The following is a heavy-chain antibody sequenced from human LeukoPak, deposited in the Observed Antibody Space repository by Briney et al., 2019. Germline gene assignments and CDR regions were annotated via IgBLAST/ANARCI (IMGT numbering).Heavy chain of an antibody. CDR1: GGTFISYA. CDR3: ARDYYDFWSGSGRNGNDYYYYYYMDV. Sequence: SVKVSCKASGGTFISYAISWVRQAPGQGLEWMGGIIPIFGTANYAQKFQGRATITADESTSTAYMELSSLRSEDTAVYYCARDYYDFWSGSGRNGNDYYYYYYMDVWGKGTTVTVS. D-gene: IGHD3-3*01. J-gene: IGHJ6*03. CDR2: IIPIFGTA. V-gene: IGHV1-69*13.